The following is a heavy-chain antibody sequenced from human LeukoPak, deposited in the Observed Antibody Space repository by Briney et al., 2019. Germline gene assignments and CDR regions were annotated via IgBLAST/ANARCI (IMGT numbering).Heavy chain of an antibody. CDR1: GYSITTGYY. D-gene: IGHD3-10*01. Sequence: PSETLSLTCTVFGYSITTGYYWGWIRQPPGKGLERIGSIYHSGSTFYNPSLKSRVTISVDTSKNQFSLKLSSVTAADTAIYYCARDQDYYGSGSYGPDHWGQGTQVTVSS. CDR2: IYHSGST. J-gene: IGHJ4*02. CDR3: ARDQDYYGSGSYGPDH. V-gene: IGHV4-38-2*02.